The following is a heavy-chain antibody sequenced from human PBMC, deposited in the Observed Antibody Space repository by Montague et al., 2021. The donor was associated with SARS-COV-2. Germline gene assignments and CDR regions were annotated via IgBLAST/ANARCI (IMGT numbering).Heavy chain of an antibody. D-gene: IGHD4-17*01. J-gene: IGHJ1*01. CDR3: ADYGDTEPFQH. CDR1: GFTFGSYS. CDR2: ISRSSRTI. V-gene: IGHV3-48*04. Sequence: SLRLSRAASGFTFGSYSMNWVRQAPGKGLEWVSYISRSSRTIYYADSVKGRITISRDNAKNSLYLQMNSVRAEDTAVYYCADYGDTEPFQHWGQGTLVTVSS.